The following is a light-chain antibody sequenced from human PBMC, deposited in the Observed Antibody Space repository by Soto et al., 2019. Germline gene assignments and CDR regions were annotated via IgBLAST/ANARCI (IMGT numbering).Light chain of an antibody. Sequence: VLTQNPGTLSFSPGERASLSCRASQSVSSSYLAWYQQKPGQAPRLLISGASSRAADIPDRFSGSGSGTDFTLTINRLEPEDFAVYYCQQYDSSPRTFGQGTKVDIK. CDR1: QSVSSSY. V-gene: IGKV3-20*01. J-gene: IGKJ1*01. CDR3: QQYDSSPRT. CDR2: GAS.